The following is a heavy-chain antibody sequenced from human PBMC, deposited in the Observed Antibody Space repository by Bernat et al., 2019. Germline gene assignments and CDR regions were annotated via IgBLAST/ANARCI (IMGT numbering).Heavy chain of an antibody. Sequence: QVQLVESGGGVVQPGRSLRLSCAASGFTFSSYAMHWVRQAPGKGLEWVAVISYDENNKFYTDSVKGRFSISRDNSKNTLYLQMNSLRAEDTAVYYCAKARALQLNFYYYGLDVWGQGTTVTVSS. CDR2: ISYDENNK. J-gene: IGHJ6*02. D-gene: IGHD1-1*01. V-gene: IGHV3-30*18. CDR3: AKARALQLNFYYYGLDV. CDR1: GFTFSSYA.